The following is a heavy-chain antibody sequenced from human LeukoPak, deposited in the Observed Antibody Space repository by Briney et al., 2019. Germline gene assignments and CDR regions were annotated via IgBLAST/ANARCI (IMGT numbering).Heavy chain of an antibody. Sequence: SETLSLTCAVYGGSFSGYYWSWIRQPPGKGLEWIGEINHSGSTNYNPSLKSRVTISVDASKNQFSLKLSSVTAADTAVYYCARERWLQGGGFDYWGQGTLVTVSS. D-gene: IGHD5-24*01. CDR1: GGSFSGYY. CDR3: ARERWLQGGGFDY. CDR2: INHSGST. V-gene: IGHV4-34*01. J-gene: IGHJ4*02.